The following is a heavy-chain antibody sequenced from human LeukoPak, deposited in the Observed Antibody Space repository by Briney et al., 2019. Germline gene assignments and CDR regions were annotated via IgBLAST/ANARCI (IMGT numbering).Heavy chain of an antibody. CDR2: IYMNKKT. D-gene: IGHD5-18*01. CDR1: GDSISSGNYY. CDR3: ARGLGGYSYGQGAFDI. J-gene: IGHJ3*02. V-gene: IGHV4-61*02. Sequence: PSETLSLTCNVSGDSISSGNYYWSWIRQPAGKGLEWIGRIYMNKKTNYNPSLKSRVTISIDTSQNQFSLKVSSVTAADTAVYYCARGLGGYSYGQGAFDIWGQGTMVTVSS.